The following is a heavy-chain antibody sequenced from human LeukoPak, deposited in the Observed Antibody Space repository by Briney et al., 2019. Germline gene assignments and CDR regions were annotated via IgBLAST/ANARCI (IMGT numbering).Heavy chain of an antibody. CDR1: GYTFTSYG. CDR2: ISAYNGNT. Sequence: ASVKVSCKASGYTFTSYGISWVRQAPGQGLEWMGWISAYNGNTNYAQKLQGRVTMTTDTSTSTAYMELRSLGSDDTAVYYCARDRLAGTRSYFDYWGQGTLVTVSS. V-gene: IGHV1-18*01. D-gene: IGHD6-13*01. CDR3: ARDRLAGTRSYFDY. J-gene: IGHJ4*02.